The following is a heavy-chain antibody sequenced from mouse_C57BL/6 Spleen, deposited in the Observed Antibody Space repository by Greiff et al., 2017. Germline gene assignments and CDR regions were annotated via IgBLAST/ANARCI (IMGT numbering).Heavy chain of an antibody. V-gene: IGHV1-18*01. CDR1: GYTFTDYN. D-gene: IGHD2-5*01. Sequence: EVKLQESGPELVKPGASVKIPCKASGYTFTDYNMDWVKQSHGKSLEWIGDINPNNGGTIYNQKFKGKATLTVDKSSSTAYMELRSLTSEDTAVYYCARLGSKGPYAMDYWGQGTSVTVSS. CDR3: ARLGSKGPYAMDY. CDR2: INPNNGGT. J-gene: IGHJ4*01.